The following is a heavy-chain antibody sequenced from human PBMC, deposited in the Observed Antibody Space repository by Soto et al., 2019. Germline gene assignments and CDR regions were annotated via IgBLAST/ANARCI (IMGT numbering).Heavy chain of an antibody. V-gene: IGHV3-30*18. CDR1: GFTFSTYG. Sequence: QVHLVESGGGVVQPGRSLRLSCAASGFTFSTYGMHWVRQASGKGLEWVAVISYDGSNIYDADSVKSRFTMSRVNFKNTRYLQMTTLRAEDTAVYYSAKGGIPAATNYYYYMAVWGKGTAVTVSS. D-gene: IGHD6-13*01. CDR2: ISYDGSNI. J-gene: IGHJ6*03. CDR3: AKGGIPAATNYYYYMAV.